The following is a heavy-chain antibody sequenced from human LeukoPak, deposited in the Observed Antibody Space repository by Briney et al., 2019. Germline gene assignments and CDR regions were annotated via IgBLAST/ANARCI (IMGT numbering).Heavy chain of an antibody. J-gene: IGHJ4*02. CDR2: IYSSGST. D-gene: IGHD5-24*01. CDR1: GGSISSYY. CDR3: ARDRAYNRFDY. V-gene: IGHV4-59*13. Sequence: SETLSLTCTVSGGSISSYYWSWIRQAPGKGLEWIGYIYSSGSTKYSPSLKSRVAISLDTSKNDFSLRLSSVTAADTAVYYCARDRAYNRFDYWGQGTLVIVSS.